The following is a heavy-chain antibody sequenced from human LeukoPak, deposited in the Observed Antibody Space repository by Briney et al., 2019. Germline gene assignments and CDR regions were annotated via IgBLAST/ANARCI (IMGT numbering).Heavy chain of an antibody. Sequence: GESLRLSCAASGFTFSSYSMNWGRQAPGKGLEWVSFISSSSTYIYYADSVKGRFTISRDDAKNSLYLQMSSLRADDTAVYYCARDRVVSGRFGEVASWGQGTLVTVSS. CDR2: ISSSSTYI. V-gene: IGHV3-21*01. CDR1: GFTFSSYS. J-gene: IGHJ5*01. D-gene: IGHD3-10*01. CDR3: ARDRVVSGRFGEVAS.